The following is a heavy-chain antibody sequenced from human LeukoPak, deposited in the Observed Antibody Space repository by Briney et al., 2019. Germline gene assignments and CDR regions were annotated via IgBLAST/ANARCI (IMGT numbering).Heavy chain of an antibody. CDR3: ARTAHSYGGNRWALGY. D-gene: IGHD4-23*01. J-gene: IGHJ4*02. Sequence: TTGGSLRLSCAASGFTLSDYYMSWIRQAPGKGLEWVSYISSSSSYTNYADSVKGRFTISRDNAKNSLYLQMNSLRAEDTAVYYCARTAHSYGGNRWALGYWGQGTLVTVSS. V-gene: IGHV3-11*03. CDR1: GFTLSDYY. CDR2: ISSSSSYT.